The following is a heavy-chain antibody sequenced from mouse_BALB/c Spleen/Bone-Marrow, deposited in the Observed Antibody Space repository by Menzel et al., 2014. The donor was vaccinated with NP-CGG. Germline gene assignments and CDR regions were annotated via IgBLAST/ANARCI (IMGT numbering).Heavy chain of an antibody. CDR3: ARLGNDDAMDY. D-gene: IGHD2-12*01. J-gene: IGHJ4*01. V-gene: IGHV5-6-2*01. CDR1: GFTFSSYY. CDR2: INSNGGST. Sequence: VQLKESGGGLVKLGGSLKLSCAASGFTFSSYYMSWVRQTPEKRLELVAAINSNGGSTYYPDTVKGRFTISRDNAKSILYLQMSSLKSEDTALYYCARLGNDDAMDYWGQGTSVTVSS.